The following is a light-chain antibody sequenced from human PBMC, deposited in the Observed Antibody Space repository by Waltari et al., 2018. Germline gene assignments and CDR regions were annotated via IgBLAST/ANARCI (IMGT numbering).Light chain of an antibody. CDR1: QGISSRY. J-gene: IGKJ1*01. CDR3: QQYHISPQT. V-gene: IGKV3-20*01. Sequence: EIVLTQSPGTLSLSPGERATLSCRASQGISSRYVAWYQQKPGQAPRLLIYDASSRATGIPGRFSGSGSGTDCTLTISRLEPEDFAVYYCQQYHISPQTFGQGTKVEIK. CDR2: DAS.